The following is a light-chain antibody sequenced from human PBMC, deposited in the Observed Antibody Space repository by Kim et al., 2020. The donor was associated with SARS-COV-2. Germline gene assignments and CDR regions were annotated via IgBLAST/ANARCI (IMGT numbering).Light chain of an antibody. J-gene: IGLJ3*02. Sequence: GQSITISCTGTSSDFGGYNFVYWYQQHTGKAPKVIIYDVSKRPSGVSNRFSGSKSGDTASLTISGLQAEDEADYYCSSYTTSNTLVFGGGTQLTVL. CDR3: SSYTTSNTLV. CDR2: DVS. CDR1: SSDFGGYNF. V-gene: IGLV2-14*04.